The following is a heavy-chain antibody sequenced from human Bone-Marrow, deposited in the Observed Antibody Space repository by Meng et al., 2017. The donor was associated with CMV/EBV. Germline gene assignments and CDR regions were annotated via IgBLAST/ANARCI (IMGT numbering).Heavy chain of an antibody. D-gene: IGHD1-26*01. CDR1: GFTFSIYW. Sequence: GESLKISCAASGFTFSIYWMHWVRQVPGKGLEWVSRHYNDVSSISYADSVKGRLTISGDNAKKTLYLQMNSLRADDTAVYYCAKVPVGASSKTHFDYWGQGTLVTVSS. V-gene: IGHV3-74*01. J-gene: IGHJ4*02. CDR3: AKVPVGASSKTHFDY. CDR2: HYNDVSSI.